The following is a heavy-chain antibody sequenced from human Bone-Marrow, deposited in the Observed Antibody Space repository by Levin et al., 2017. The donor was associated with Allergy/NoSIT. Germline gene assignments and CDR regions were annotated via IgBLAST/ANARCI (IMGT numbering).Heavy chain of an antibody. V-gene: IGHV3-23*01. Sequence: GGSLRLSCAASGFPFSTYVMSWVRQAPGKGLEWVSTIGDGTYYADSVKGRFTISRDNSKSTLYLQMNSLRAEDTAVYYCAKPDGPDYWGQGTLVTVSS. CDR2: IGDGT. CDR1: GFPFSTYV. CDR3: AKPDGPDY. J-gene: IGHJ4*02.